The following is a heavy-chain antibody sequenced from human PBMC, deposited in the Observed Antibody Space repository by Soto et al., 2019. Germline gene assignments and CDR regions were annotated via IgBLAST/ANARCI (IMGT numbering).Heavy chain of an antibody. Sequence: GGSLTLSCAASGFTFSSYGMHWVRQAPGKGLEWVAVVWYDGSNTYYADSVKGRFTISRDKSKNTLYLQMNSLRAEDTAVYYCARDSGSYYFDYWGQGTLVTVSS. V-gene: IGHV3-33*01. J-gene: IGHJ4*02. CDR1: GFTFSSYG. CDR3: ARDSGSYYFDY. CDR2: VWYDGSNT. D-gene: IGHD1-26*01.